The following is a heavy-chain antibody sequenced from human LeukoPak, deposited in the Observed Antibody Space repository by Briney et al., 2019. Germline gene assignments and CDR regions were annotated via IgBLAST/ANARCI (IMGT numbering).Heavy chain of an antibody. CDR2: ISAYNGNT. V-gene: IGHV1-18*01. D-gene: IGHD7-27*01. Sequence: GASVKVSCKASGYTFTSYGISWVRQAPGQGLEWMGWISAYNGNTNYAQKLQGRVTMTTDTSTSTDYMELRSLRSDDTAVYYCARAELTGKRKGRFDYWGQGTLVTVSS. CDR3: ARAELTGKRKGRFDY. J-gene: IGHJ4*02. CDR1: GYTFTSYG.